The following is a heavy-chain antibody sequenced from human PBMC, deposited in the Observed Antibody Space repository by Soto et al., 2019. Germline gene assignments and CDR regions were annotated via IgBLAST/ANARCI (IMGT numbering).Heavy chain of an antibody. CDR1: GFTFSDYE. J-gene: IGHJ6*02. CDR3: AREGETSSRNYLYYYGMDV. V-gene: IGHV3-48*03. D-gene: IGHD6-6*01. CDR2: ISSSGNTM. Sequence: EEQLVESGGGLVQPGGSLRLSCAASGFTFSDYEINWVRQAPGKGLEWVSYISSSGNTMYYADSVKGRFTISRDNSKKSLYLQMNSLRADDTAVYYCAREGETSSRNYLYYYGMDVWGRGTTVTVS.